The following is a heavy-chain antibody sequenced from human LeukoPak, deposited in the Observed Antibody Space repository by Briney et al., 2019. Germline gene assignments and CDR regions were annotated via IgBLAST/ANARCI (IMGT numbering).Heavy chain of an antibody. V-gene: IGHV3-9*01. CDR1: GFTFDDYA. D-gene: IGHD2-2*01. J-gene: IGHJ6*03. CDR3: ARGKYCSSTSCYVYYYYMDV. CDR2: ISWNSGSI. Sequence: GGSLRLSCAASGFTFDDYAMHWVRQAPGKGLEWVSGISWNSGSIGYADSVKGRFTISRDNAKNSLYLQMNSLRAEDTALYYCARGKYCSSTSCYVYYYYMDVWGKGTTVTISS.